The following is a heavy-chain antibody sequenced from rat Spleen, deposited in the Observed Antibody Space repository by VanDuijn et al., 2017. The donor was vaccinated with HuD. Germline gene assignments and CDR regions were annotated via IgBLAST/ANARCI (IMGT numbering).Heavy chain of an antibody. CDR2: ILYDDSKT. Sequence: EVQLVESGGGLVQPGRSLKLSCAASGFTFSDYNMAWVRQAPKKGLEWVATILYDDSKTYYRDSVKGRFTISRDNAKSILYLQMDSLRSEDTATYYCATRDSNFAYWGQGVMVTVSS. CDR3: ATRDSNFAY. CDR1: GFTFSDYN. D-gene: IGHD1-10*01. V-gene: IGHV5S10*01. J-gene: IGHJ2*01.